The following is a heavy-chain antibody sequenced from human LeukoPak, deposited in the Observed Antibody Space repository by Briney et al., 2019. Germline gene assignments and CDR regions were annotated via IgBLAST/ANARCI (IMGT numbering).Heavy chain of an antibody. CDR3: ARRFTTMVRGVRFDP. V-gene: IGHV4-39*01. CDR2: IYYGGNT. D-gene: IGHD3-10*01. Sequence: SETLSLTCTVSGVSISSSNSYWGWIRQPPGKGLEWIGSIYYGGNTYYNASLKSQVSISIDTSKNQFSLRLTSVTAADTAVYYCARRFTTMVRGVRFDPWGQGTLVTVSS. CDR1: GVSISSSNSY. J-gene: IGHJ5*02.